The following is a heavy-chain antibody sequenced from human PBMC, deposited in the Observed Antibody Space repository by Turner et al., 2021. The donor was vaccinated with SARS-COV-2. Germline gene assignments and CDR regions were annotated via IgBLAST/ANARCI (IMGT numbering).Heavy chain of an antibody. CDR1: GFIFTNHD. CDR3: AKDLTVPGAPSSYWYFDF. Sequence: QVQLVESGGGGVQPGGSLGLSCAASGFIFTNHDLHWVRQAPGKGLEWVAAILRDGSDQYYADSVKGRFTISRDTSKKTVILQMNALRAEDTATYFCAKDLTVPGAPSSYWYFDFWGRGALVTVSS. J-gene: IGHJ2*01. D-gene: IGHD3-9*01. V-gene: IGHV3-30*02. CDR2: ILRDGSDQ.